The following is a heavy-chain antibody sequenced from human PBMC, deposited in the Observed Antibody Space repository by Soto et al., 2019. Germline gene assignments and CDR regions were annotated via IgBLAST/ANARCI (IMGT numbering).Heavy chain of an antibody. Sequence: GGSLRLSCAASGFTFIDYYMSWIRQAPVKGLELVSYISSSFSTIXXAYSVKGXXTISIYNAKNXLYLQXNSLRAEDTADYYCSREGQAWLDYWRQGALVTVSS. V-gene: IGHV3-11*01. CDR1: GFTFIDYY. CDR3: SREGQAWLDY. CDR2: ISSSFSTI. J-gene: IGHJ4*02.